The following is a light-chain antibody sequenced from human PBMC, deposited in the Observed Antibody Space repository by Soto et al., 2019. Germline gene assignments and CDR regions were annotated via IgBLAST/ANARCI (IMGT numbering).Light chain of an antibody. CDR1: QSVSSSY. V-gene: IGKV3-20*01. Sequence: EIVLTQSPGTLSLSPGERATLSCRASQSVSSSYLAGYQQKPGRAPRLLIYGASSRATGIPDRFSGSGSGTDFTLTISRLEPEDFAVYYCQQYGSSPQVTFGPGTKVDIK. J-gene: IGKJ3*01. CDR3: QQYGSSPQVT. CDR2: GAS.